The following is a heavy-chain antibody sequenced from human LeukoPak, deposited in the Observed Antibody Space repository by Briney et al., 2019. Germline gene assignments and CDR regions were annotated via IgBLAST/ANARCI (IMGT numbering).Heavy chain of an antibody. Sequence: SETPSLTCTVSGGSISSYYWSWIRQPPGKGLGWIGHIYTSGSTNYNPSLKSRVTISVDTSKNQFSLKLSSVTAADTAVYYCARLGSSSSALYYYYMDVWGKGTTVTVSS. D-gene: IGHD6-6*01. CDR2: IYTSGST. V-gene: IGHV4-4*09. J-gene: IGHJ6*03. CDR1: GGSISSYY. CDR3: ARLGSSSSALYYYYMDV.